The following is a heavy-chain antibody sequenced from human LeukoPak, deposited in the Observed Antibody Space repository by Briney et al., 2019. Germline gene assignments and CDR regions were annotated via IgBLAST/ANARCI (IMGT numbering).Heavy chain of an antibody. V-gene: IGHV1-24*01. Sequence: ASVKVSCKASGYTFTSYDINWVRQAPGKGLEWMGGFDPEDGETIYAQKFQGRVTMTEDTSTDTAYMELSSLRSEDTAVYYCAIWGTGSFSDPAFDYWGQGTLVTVSS. CDR3: AIWGTGSFSDPAFDY. CDR2: FDPEDGET. D-gene: IGHD1-26*01. CDR1: GYTFTSYD. J-gene: IGHJ4*02.